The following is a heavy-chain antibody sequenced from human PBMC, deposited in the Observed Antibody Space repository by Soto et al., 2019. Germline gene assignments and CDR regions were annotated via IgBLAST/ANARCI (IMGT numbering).Heavy chain of an antibody. Sequence: SVKVSCKDSGGTLSSYAICWVRQAPGQGLEWMGGIIPIFGTANYAQKFQGRVTITADESTTSAYMELSSLRSEDAAVYYCARDRQRLARGYFDYWGQGTLVTVSS. CDR3: ARDRQRLARGYFDY. CDR2: IIPIFGTA. V-gene: IGHV1-69*13. CDR1: GGTLSSYA. J-gene: IGHJ4*02. D-gene: IGHD6-25*01.